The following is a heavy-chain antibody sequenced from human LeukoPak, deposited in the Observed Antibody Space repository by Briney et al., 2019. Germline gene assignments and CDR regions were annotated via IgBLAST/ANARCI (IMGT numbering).Heavy chain of an antibody. D-gene: IGHD2-2*02. CDR2: TNHSGST. J-gene: IGHJ6*02. Sequence: PSETLSLTCAVYGGSFSGFYWSWIRQPPGKGREWVGETNHSGSTNYNTPLRRRVTISVDTSKNQFSLKLSSVTAADTAVYYCARVKVRGYCSSTSCFTNYGGKYYYYYYGMDVWGQGATVTVSS. V-gene: IGHV4-34*01. CDR1: GGSFSGFY. CDR3: ARVKVRGYCSSTSCFTNYGGKYYYYYYGMDV.